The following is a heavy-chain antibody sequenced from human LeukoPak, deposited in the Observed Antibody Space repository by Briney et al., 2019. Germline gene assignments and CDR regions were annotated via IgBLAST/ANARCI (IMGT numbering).Heavy chain of an antibody. D-gene: IGHD3-22*01. CDR3: ARSSEGRYYYDSSGFSYYYYYMDV. CDR2: IYHSGST. CDR1: GGSISSSNW. J-gene: IGHJ6*03. Sequence: SETLSLTCAVSGGSISSSNWWSWVRQPPGKGLEWIGEIYHSGSTNYNPSLKSRVTISIDTSKNQFSLKLSSVTAADTAVYYCARSSEGRYYYDSSGFSYYYYYMDVWGKGTTVTISS. V-gene: IGHV4-4*02.